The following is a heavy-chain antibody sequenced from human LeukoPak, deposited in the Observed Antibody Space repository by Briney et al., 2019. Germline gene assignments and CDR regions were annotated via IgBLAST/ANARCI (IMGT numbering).Heavy chain of an antibody. CDR2: TFSSGST. Sequence: SETLPLTCSLSGGSISSDHWIWLRQPPGKGLEWIGYTFSSGSTNSHPSLKSRVTISIDTSKNQFSQKLSSVTAADTAVYYWVSITVLGQSNYDDYLFDYGGQGKPVTVSS. J-gene: IGHJ4*02. D-gene: IGHD3-10*02. V-gene: IGHV4-4*08. CDR1: GGSISSDH. CDR3: VSITVLGQSNYDDYLFDY.